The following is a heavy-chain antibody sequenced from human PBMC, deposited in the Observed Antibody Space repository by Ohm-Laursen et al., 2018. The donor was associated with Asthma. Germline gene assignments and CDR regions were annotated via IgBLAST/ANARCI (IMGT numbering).Heavy chain of an antibody. D-gene: IGHD2-21*01. CDR3: ARGYCGGDCYYYYYGMDV. V-gene: IGHV4-31*03. CDR2: IYYSGST. Sequence: SDTLSLTCTVSGGSISSGGYYWSWIRQHPGKGLEWIGYIYYSGSTYYNPSLKSRVTISVGTSKNQFSLKLSSVTAADTAVYYCARGYCGGDCYYYYYGMDVWGQGTTVTVSS. CDR1: GGSISSGGYY. J-gene: IGHJ6*02.